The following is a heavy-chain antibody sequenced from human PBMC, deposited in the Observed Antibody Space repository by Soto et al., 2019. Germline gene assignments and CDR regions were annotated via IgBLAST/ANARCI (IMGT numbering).Heavy chain of an antibody. CDR2: IYYSGST. D-gene: IGHD3-10*01. CDR1: GGSIGGGCYY. Sequence: TQSLRRTVSGGSIGGGCYYWSWIRQHPGKGLEWIGYIYYSGSTYYNPSLKSRVTISVDTSKNQFSLKLSSVTAADTAVYYCATCGYYYGSGSYAFDIWGQGTMVTVSS. CDR3: ATCGYYYGSGSYAFDI. V-gene: IGHV4-31*02. J-gene: IGHJ3*02.